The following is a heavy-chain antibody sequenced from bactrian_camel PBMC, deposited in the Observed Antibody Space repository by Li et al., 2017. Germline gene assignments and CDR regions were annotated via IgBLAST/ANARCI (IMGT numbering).Heavy chain of an antibody. D-gene: IGHD3*01. CDR1: GHSRGSNC. CDR3: TKDRSYGTRNWVQST. CDR2: IRKSGGET. Sequence: HVQLVESGGGLVQPGGSLRLSCVVSGHSRGSNCVGWFRLPPGRAPAEREGIAAIRKSGGETWYHDPAKGRFTISRDNAKNTLYLQMNSLKPEDTAMYYCTKDRSYGTRNWVQSTRGQGTQVTVS. J-gene: IGHJ4*01. V-gene: IGHV3S1*01.